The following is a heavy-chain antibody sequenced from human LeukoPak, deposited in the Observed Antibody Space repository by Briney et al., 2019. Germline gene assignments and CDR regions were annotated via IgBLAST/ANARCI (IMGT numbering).Heavy chain of an antibody. J-gene: IGHJ6*02. CDR1: GFTFSSYA. D-gene: IGHD3-10*01. Sequence: GGSLRLSCAASGFTFSSYAMTWVRQAPGKGLEWVSSISSSSSYIYYADSVKGRFTISRDNAKNSLYLQMNSLRAEDTAVYYCARDFGYSYYYGMDVWGQGTTVTVSS. CDR3: ARDFGYSYYYGMDV. V-gene: IGHV3-21*01. CDR2: ISSSSSYI.